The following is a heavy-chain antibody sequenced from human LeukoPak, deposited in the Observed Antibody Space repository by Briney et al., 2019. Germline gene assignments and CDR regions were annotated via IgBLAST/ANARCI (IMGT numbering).Heavy chain of an antibody. J-gene: IGHJ5*02. Sequence: SATLSLTCTVSGGSISNYYWNWIRQPPGKGLEWIGYIYYTGNTNYNPSLKSRVTISVDTSKKQSSLKMSSVTAADTAVYYCARDRLQLQSWGQGTLVTVSS. CDR3: ARDRLQLQS. V-gene: IGHV4-59*01. CDR2: IYYTGNT. CDR1: GGSISNYY. D-gene: IGHD1-1*01.